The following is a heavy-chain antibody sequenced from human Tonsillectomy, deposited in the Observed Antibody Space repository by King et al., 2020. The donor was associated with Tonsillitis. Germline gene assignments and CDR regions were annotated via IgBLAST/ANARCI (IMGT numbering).Heavy chain of an antibody. Sequence: QLVQSGAEVKKPGESLRISCKGSGYSFTSYWISWVRQMPGKGLEWMGRIDPSESYINYSPSFQGHVTVSAAKSINTAYLQWSYLKASDTAMYYCARHEHSSRWDFDYWGQGTLVTVSS. CDR2: IDPSESYI. V-gene: IGHV5-10-1*01. D-gene: IGHD6-13*01. CDR3: ARHEHSSRWDFDY. CDR1: GYSFTSYW. J-gene: IGHJ4*02.